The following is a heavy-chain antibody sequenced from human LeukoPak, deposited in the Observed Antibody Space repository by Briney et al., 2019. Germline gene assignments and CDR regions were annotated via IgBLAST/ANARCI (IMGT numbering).Heavy chain of an antibody. V-gene: IGHV4-4*07. Sequence: PSETLSLTCTVSGGSISSYYWSWIRQPAGKGLEWIGRIYTSGSTNYNPSLKSRVTMSADTSKNQFSLKLSSVTAADTAVYYCARGGRVYCSSTSCYSYYYYMDVWGKGTTVTVSS. J-gene: IGHJ6*03. CDR2: IYTSGST. D-gene: IGHD2-2*01. CDR3: ARGGRVYCSSTSCYSYYYYMDV. CDR1: GGSISSYY.